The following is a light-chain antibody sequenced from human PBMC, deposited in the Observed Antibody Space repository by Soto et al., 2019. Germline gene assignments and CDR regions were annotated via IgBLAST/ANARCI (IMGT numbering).Light chain of an antibody. CDR3: QQYFSNPFT. V-gene: IGKV1-27*01. CDR1: QAIRDD. Sequence: IQMTQSPSSLSASVGDRVSITCRASQAIRDDLGWYQQKPGQPPKLLIYWASNRESGVPDRFSGSGSGTDFTLTISSLQAEDVAVYSCQQYFSNPFTFGGGTKVDIK. CDR2: WAS. J-gene: IGKJ4*01.